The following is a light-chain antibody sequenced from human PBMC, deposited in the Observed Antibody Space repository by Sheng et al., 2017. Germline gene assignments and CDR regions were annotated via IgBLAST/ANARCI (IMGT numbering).Light chain of an antibody. CDR1: QSVDKF. CDR2: AAS. J-gene: IGKJ2*01. Sequence: IQLTQSPSSLSASVGDRVTITCRASQSVDKFFAWYQQTPGKAPNLLISAASTLQSGVPSRFSGSGSGTDLTLTISDLQPEDVATYYCQQLSTYPYTFGPGDQGGD. CDR3: QQLSTYPYT. V-gene: IGKV1-9*01.